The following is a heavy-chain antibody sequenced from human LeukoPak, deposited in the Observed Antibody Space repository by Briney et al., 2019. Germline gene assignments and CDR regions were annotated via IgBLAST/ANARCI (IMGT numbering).Heavy chain of an antibody. CDR2: LYRGGST. V-gene: IGHV3-53*01. CDR3: AKDLRTSGSYGYFDY. J-gene: IGHJ4*02. D-gene: IGHD3-10*01. Sequence: PGGSLRLSCAASGFTVSSNYMSWVRQAPGKGLDWVSTLYRGGSTYYADSVKGRFTISRDTSKNTLHLQMNSLRAEDTAVYYCAKDLRTSGSYGYFDYWGQGTLVTVSS. CDR1: GFTVSSNY.